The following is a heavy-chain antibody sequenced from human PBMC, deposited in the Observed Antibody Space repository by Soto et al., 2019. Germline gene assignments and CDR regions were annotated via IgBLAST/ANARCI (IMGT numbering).Heavy chain of an antibody. CDR3: ARSITFGGVIVKALYYYGLDV. Sequence: PGGSLRLSCAASGFTFSSYAMSWVRPAPGKGLEWVSAISGSGGSTYYADSVKGRFTISRDNSKNTLYLQMNSLRAADTAVYYCARSITFGGVIVKALYYYGLDVWGQGTTVTVSS. J-gene: IGHJ6*02. CDR2: ISGSGGST. V-gene: IGHV3-23*01. D-gene: IGHD3-16*02. CDR1: GFTFSSYA.